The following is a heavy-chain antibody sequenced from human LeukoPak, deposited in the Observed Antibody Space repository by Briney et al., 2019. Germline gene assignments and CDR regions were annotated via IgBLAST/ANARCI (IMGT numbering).Heavy chain of an antibody. CDR1: GFTFSDHA. D-gene: IGHD5-24*01. Sequence: GGSLRLPCSASGFTFSDHAMHWVRQAPGKGLEFVSGISSNGGSTFYADSVKGRFTISRDNPKTTLYLQMSSLRSEDTAVYYCVKGRLQLGYWGQGTLVTVSS. V-gene: IGHV3-64D*09. CDR2: ISSNGGST. CDR3: VKGRLQLGY. J-gene: IGHJ4*02.